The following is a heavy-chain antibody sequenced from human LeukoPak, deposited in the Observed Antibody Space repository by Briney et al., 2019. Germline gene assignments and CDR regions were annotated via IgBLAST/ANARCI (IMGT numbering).Heavy chain of an antibody. J-gene: IGHJ4*02. D-gene: IGHD5-18*01. CDR1: GGSFSGYY. Sequence: SETLSLTCAVYGGSFSGYYWSWIPQPPGKGLEWIGEINHSGSTNYNPSLKSRVTISVDTSKNQFSLKLSSVTAADTAVYYCASNWGRGYSYGYRRAFDYRGQGTLVTVSS. CDR3: ASNWGRGYSYGYRRAFDY. CDR2: INHSGST. V-gene: IGHV4-34*01.